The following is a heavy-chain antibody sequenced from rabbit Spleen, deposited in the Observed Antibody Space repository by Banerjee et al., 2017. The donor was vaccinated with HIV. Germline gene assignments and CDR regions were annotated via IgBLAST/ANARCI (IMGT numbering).Heavy chain of an antibody. D-gene: IGHD2-1*01. CDR2: INIVTGKS. J-gene: IGHJ4*01. CDR1: GVSFSDKDV. CDR3: ARGSATMTMVITGFYLHL. V-gene: IGHV1S45*01. Sequence: EQLEESGGGLVKPEGSLTLTCKASGVSFSDKDVMCWVRQAPGKGLEWIACINIVTGKSVDASWAKGRFIMSRTSSTTVTLQMTSLTAADTATYICARGSATMTMVITGFYLHLWGPGTLVTVS.